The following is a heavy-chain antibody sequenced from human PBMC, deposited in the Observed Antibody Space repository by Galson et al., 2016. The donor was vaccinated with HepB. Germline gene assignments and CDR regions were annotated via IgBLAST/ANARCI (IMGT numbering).Heavy chain of an antibody. Sequence: SLRLSCAASGFTFDIYGMHWVRQAPGKGLEWVAVTSYDGLNRYYVDSVKGRFTISKDNSKNTLYLQMDSLRVEDTAVYYCAKTIAMHGTGWREVDSWGQGTLVNVSS. CDR1: GFTFDIYG. D-gene: IGHD4/OR15-4a*01. CDR3: AKTIAMHGTGWREVDS. J-gene: IGHJ4*02. CDR2: TSYDGLNR. V-gene: IGHV3-30*18.